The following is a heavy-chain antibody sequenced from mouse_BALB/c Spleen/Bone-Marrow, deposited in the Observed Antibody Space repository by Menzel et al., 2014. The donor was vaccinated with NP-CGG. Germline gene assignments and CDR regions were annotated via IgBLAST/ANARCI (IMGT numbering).Heavy chain of an antibody. J-gene: IGHJ2*01. D-gene: IGHD2-3*01. CDR1: GDSITSGY. V-gene: IGHV3-8*02. CDR3: ATYDGYCFDY. Sequence: EVKVEESGPSLVKPSQTLSLTCSVTGDSITSGYWNWIRKFPGNKLEYMGYISYSGNTYYNPPLKSRISITRDTSRNQYYLQLNSVTTEDTATYYCATYDGYCFDYWGQGTTLTVSS. CDR2: ISYSGNT.